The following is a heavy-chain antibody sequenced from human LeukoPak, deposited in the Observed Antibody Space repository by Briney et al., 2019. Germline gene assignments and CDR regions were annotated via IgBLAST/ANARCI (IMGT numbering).Heavy chain of an antibody. CDR2: MNPNSGNT. J-gene: IGHJ4*02. CDR1: GYTFTSYS. CDR3: ARGQSVLSY. V-gene: IGHV1-8*02. Sequence: ASVKVSCKTAGYTFTSYSITWVRQATGQGLEWMGWMNPNSGNTGYAQKFQGRVTMTRNTSISTAYMELSSLRSEDTAVYYCARGQSVLSYWGQGTLVTVSS.